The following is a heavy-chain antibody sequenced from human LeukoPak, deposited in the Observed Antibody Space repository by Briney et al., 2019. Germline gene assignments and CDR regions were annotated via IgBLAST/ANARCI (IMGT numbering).Heavy chain of an antibody. Sequence: SETLSLTCTVSGGSISSSSYYWGWIRQPPGKGLEWIGEINPSGSTNYNPSLKSRVTISVDTSENQFSLKLSSVTAADTAVYYCARGGCSSTSCYTGGFDYWGQGTLVTVSS. CDR1: GGSISSSSYY. J-gene: IGHJ4*02. CDR2: INPSGST. CDR3: ARGGCSSTSCYTGGFDY. V-gene: IGHV4-39*07. D-gene: IGHD2-2*02.